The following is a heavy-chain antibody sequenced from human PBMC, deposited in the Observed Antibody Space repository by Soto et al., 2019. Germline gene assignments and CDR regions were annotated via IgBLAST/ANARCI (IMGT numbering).Heavy chain of an antibody. D-gene: IGHD4-4*01. CDR2: ISGRLIST. Sequence: EVQLLESGGDLVQPGGSLRLSCAASGFTFTNYAMNWVRQAPGKGLEWVSFISGRLISTYYADSVKGRFTISRDSSLDTLFLQMNRLRAEDTAVYYCARERDYSGNAPSEYWGQGTLVIVSS. J-gene: IGHJ4*02. V-gene: IGHV3-23*01. CDR1: GFTFTNYA. CDR3: ARERDYSGNAPSEY.